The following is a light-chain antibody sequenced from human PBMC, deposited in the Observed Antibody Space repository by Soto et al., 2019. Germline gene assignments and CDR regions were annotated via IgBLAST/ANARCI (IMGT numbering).Light chain of an antibody. J-gene: IGLJ2*01. Sequence: QSALTQPASVSGSPGQSLTISCTGTSSDVGGYNYVSWYQHHPGKAPKLMIYEVSNRPSGVSNRFSGSKSGNTASLTISGLQADDEADYYCSSYTSSTSVVFGGGTQLTVL. CDR1: SSDVGGYNY. CDR3: SSYTSSTSVV. V-gene: IGLV2-14*01. CDR2: EVS.